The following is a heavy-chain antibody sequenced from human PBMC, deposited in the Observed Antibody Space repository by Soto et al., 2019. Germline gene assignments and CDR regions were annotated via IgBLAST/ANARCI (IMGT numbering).Heavy chain of an antibody. Sequence: EVQLVESGGGLVKPGGSLRLSCAASGFTFSSYSMNWVRQAPGKGLEWVSSISSSSSYIYYADSVKGRFTISRDNAKNSLYLQMNSLRAEDTAVYYCARDRARGNYGSGSYGYGMDVWGQGTTVTVSS. CDR3: ARDRARGNYGSGSYGYGMDV. J-gene: IGHJ6*02. V-gene: IGHV3-21*01. D-gene: IGHD3-10*01. CDR2: ISSSSSYI. CDR1: GFTFSSYS.